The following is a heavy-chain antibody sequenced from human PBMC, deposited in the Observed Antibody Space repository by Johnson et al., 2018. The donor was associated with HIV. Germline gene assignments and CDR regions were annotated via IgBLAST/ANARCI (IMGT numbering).Heavy chain of an antibody. CDR1: GFTFSSYG. J-gene: IGHJ3*02. CDR2: ISYDGSNK. CDR3: AKDHPVVAERTGAFDI. D-gene: IGHD3/OR15-3a*01. Sequence: QVQLVESGGGVVQPGRSLRLSCAVSGFTFSSYGMHWVRRAPGKGLEWVAVISYDGSNKYYADSVKGRFTVSRDNSKNAVYLQMNSLGAGDTAVYYCAKDHPVVAERTGAFDIWGQGTMVTVSS. V-gene: IGHV3-30*18.